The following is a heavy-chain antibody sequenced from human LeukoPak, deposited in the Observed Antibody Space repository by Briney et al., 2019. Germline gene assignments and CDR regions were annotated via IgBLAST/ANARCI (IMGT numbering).Heavy chain of an antibody. CDR2: ISAYTGNT. J-gene: IGHJ4*02. V-gene: IGHV1-18*01. Sequence: GASVKVSCKASGYTFTNYGISWVRQAPGQGLEWMGWISAYTGNTNYAQKLQGRVTMTTDTSTSTAYMELRSLRSDDTAVYYCARDGIIMDRGVIIAAVDYWGQGTLVTVSS. CDR1: GYTFTNYG. CDR3: ARDGIIMDRGVIIAAVDY. D-gene: IGHD3-10*01.